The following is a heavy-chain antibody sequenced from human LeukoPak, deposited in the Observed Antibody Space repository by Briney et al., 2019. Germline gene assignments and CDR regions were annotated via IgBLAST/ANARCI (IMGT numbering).Heavy chain of an antibody. J-gene: IGHJ6*03. CDR2: INHSGST. CDR3: ARERGYSSSWPRVLGYSYYSMDV. V-gene: IGHV4-34*01. CDR1: GGSFSGYY. Sequence: PSETLSLTCAVYGGSFSGYYWSWIRQPPGKGLEWIGEINHSGSTNYNPSLKSRVTISVDTSKNQFSLRLSSVTAADTGVYYCARERGYSSSWPRVLGYSYYSMDVWGKGTTVTISS. D-gene: IGHD6-13*01.